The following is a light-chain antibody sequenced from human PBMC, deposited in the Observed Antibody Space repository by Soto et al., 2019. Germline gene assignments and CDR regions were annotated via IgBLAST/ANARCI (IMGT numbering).Light chain of an antibody. CDR2: AAS. J-gene: IGKJ2*01. V-gene: IGKV1-39*01. CDR3: RQSYTVPYT. Sequence: DIQMTQSPSSLSASVGDRVTITCRASQSISGYLSWYYQRPGKAPKLLISAASTLQSGVPSRFSGSGSGTDFTLTISSLQPEDSATYYCRQSYTVPYTFGQGPKLEVK. CDR1: QSISGY.